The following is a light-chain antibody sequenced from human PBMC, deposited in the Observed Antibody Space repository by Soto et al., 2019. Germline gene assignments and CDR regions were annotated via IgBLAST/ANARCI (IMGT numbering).Light chain of an antibody. J-gene: IGKJ1*01. Sequence: IQLTQSPSSLSASVGDRVTITCRASQTISSWLAWYQQKPGKAPKLLIYKASTLKSGVPSRFSGSGSGTEFTLTISSLQPEDFAVYYCQQYDYSPRTFGQGTKVDIK. CDR2: KAS. V-gene: IGKV1-5*03. CDR1: QTISSW. CDR3: QQYDYSPRT.